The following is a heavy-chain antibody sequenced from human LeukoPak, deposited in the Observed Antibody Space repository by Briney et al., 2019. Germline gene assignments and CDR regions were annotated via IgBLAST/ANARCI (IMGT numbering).Heavy chain of an antibody. Sequence: SETLSLTCTVSGGSIRSVRYYWGWIRQPPGKGLEWIGSIYYSGSTYYNPSLKSRVAISVDTSKSRFSLKLSSVTAADTAVYYCARVVRGLDIVVVPADPSYGMDVWGQGTTVTVSS. V-gene: IGHV4-39*01. CDR3: ARVVRGLDIVVVPADPSYGMDV. D-gene: IGHD2-2*01. J-gene: IGHJ6*02. CDR1: GGSIRSVRYY. CDR2: IYYSGST.